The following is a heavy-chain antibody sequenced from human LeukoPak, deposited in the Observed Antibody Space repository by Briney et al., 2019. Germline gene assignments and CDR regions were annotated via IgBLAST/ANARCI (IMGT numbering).Heavy chain of an antibody. Sequence: GGSLRLSCAASGFTFSSYAMHWVRQAPGKGLEYVSAISSSGVSTYYADSVKGRFTISRDNSKNTLYLQMGSLRAEDMAGFYCARRQGGFDSGYLELWGRGTLVTVSS. J-gene: IGHJ2*01. D-gene: IGHD5-12*01. CDR3: ARRQGGFDSGYLEL. CDR1: GFTFSSYA. V-gene: IGHV3-64*02. CDR2: ISSSGVST.